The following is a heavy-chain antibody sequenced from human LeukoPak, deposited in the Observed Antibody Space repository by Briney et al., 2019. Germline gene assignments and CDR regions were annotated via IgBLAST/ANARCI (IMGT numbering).Heavy chain of an antibody. Sequence: GASVKVTCKVSGYTLTELSMHWVRQATGQGLEWMGWMDPNSGNTGYAQKFQGRVTITRNTFISTAYMELSSLRSEDTAVYYCARVGRITMVRGVMSYYYMDVWGKGTTVTVSS. D-gene: IGHD3-10*01. CDR1: GYTLTELS. J-gene: IGHJ6*03. V-gene: IGHV1-8*03. CDR3: ARVGRITMVRGVMSYYYMDV. CDR2: MDPNSGNT.